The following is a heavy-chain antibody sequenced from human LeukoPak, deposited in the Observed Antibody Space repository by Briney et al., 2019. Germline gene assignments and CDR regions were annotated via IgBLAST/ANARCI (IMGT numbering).Heavy chain of an antibody. V-gene: IGHV1-69*13. Sequence: SVKVSCKASGGTFSSYAISWVRQAPGQGLEWMGGIIPIFGTANYAQKFQGRVTITADESTSTAYMELSSLRSEDTAVYYCARTTRSWYEDNDAFDIWGQGTTVTVSS. CDR2: IIPIFGTA. CDR1: GGTFSSYA. D-gene: IGHD6-13*01. J-gene: IGHJ3*02. CDR3: ARTTRSWYEDNDAFDI.